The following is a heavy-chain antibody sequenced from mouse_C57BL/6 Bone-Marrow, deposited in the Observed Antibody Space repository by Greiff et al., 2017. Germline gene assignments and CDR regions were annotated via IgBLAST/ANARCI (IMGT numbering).Heavy chain of an antibody. Sequence: DVHLVESGEGLVKPGGSLKLSCAASGFTFSSYAMSWVRQTPEKRLEWVAYISSGGDYIYYADTVKGRFTISRDNARNPLYLQMSSLKSEDTAKYYCTSEGSWFAYWGQGTLVTVSA. CDR3: TSEGSWFAY. V-gene: IGHV5-9-1*02. J-gene: IGHJ3*01. CDR1: GFTFSSYA. CDR2: ISSGGDYI.